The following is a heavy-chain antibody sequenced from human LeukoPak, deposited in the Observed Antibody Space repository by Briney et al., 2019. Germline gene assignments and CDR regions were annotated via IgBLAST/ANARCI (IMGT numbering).Heavy chain of an antibody. J-gene: IGHJ4*02. D-gene: IGHD5-24*01. CDR1: GFVFSTYG. Sequence: PGGSLRLSCAASGFVFSTYGMHWVRQAPGKGLEWLSFISFVGSNEKSVDSVEGRFTLSRDNSKNTLYLQMNSLRVEDTAVYYCARAYGAATIFYWGQGTLVTVSS. V-gene: IGHV3-33*05. CDR2: ISFVGSNE. CDR3: ARAYGAATIFY.